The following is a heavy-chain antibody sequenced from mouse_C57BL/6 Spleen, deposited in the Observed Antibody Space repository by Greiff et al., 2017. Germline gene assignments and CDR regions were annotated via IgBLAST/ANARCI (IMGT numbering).Heavy chain of an antibody. V-gene: IGHV1-82*01. CDR3: ARSGYDPSFAY. Sequence: VQLQQSGPELVKPGASVKISCKASGYAFSSSWMNWVKQRPGKGLEWIGRIYPGDGDTNYNGKFKGKATLTADKSSSTAYMQLSSLTSEDSAVYFCARSGYDPSFAYWGQGTLVTVSA. CDR1: GYAFSSSW. CDR2: IYPGDGDT. D-gene: IGHD2-3*01. J-gene: IGHJ3*01.